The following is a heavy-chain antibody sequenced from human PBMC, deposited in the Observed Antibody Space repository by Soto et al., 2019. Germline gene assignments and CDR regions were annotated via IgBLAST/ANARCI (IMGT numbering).Heavy chain of an antibody. CDR1: GYTFAGYY. CDR3: ARARYYGSGTLVMDV. J-gene: IGHJ6*02. D-gene: IGHD3-10*01. V-gene: IGHV1-2*02. Sequence: ASVKVSCKASGYTFAGYYMHWVRQAPGQGLEWMGWINPNSGGTNYAQKFQGRVTMTRDTSISTAYMELSRLRSDDTAVYYCARARYYGSGTLVMDVWGQGTTVTVSS. CDR2: INPNSGGT.